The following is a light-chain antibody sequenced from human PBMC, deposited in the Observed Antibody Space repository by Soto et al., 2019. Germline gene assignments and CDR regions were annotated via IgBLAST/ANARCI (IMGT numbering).Light chain of an antibody. CDR2: AAS. Sequence: DIQMTQSPSSLSASVGDRVTITCRASQTIIRYLNWYQQKPGRAPNLLIYAASNLQSGVPSRVSGSASGTEFTLTISSLQPEDFATYYCQQSYSTLFSFGPGTKVEIK. J-gene: IGKJ3*01. V-gene: IGKV1-39*01. CDR3: QQSYSTLFS. CDR1: QTIIRY.